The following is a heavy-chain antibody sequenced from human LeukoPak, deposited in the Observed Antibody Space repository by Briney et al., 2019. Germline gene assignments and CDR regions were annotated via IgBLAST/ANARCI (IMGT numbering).Heavy chain of an antibody. Sequence: SETLSLTCTVSGGSISSGGYYWSWIRQPPGKGLEWIGEINHSGSTNYNPSLKSRVTISVDTSKNQFSLKLSSVTAADTAVYYCARGLPYYDFWSGYRKVPFFDYWGQGTLVTVSS. CDR3: ARGLPYYDFWSGYRKVPFFDY. D-gene: IGHD3-3*01. CDR1: GGSISSGGYY. J-gene: IGHJ4*02. CDR2: INHSGST. V-gene: IGHV4-39*07.